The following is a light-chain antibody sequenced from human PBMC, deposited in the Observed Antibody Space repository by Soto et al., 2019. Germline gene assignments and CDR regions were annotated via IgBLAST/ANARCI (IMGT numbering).Light chain of an antibody. J-gene: IGKJ1*01. CDR3: QQYGSSPRT. Sequence: EIVLTQSPGTLSLSPGERATLSCMASQSVTSYLAWYQQRPGQAPRLLINDASRRATGIPDRFSGSGSGADFTLTISTLEPEDFAVYYCQQYGSSPRTFGLGTKVDIK. CDR2: DAS. CDR1: QSVTSY. V-gene: IGKV3-20*01.